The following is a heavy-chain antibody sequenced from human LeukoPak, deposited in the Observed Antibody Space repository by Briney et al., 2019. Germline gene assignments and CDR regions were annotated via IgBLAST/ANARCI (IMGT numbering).Heavy chain of an antibody. J-gene: IGHJ6*03. CDR1: GGSFSGYY. V-gene: IGHV4-34*01. Sequence: SETLSLTCAVYGGSFSGYYWSWIRQPPGKGLEWIGEINHSGSTNYNPSLKSRVTISVDTSKNQFSLKLSSVTAADTAVDYCARGRASSHYYYYYMAVWGKG. CDR2: INHSGST. CDR3: ARGRASSHYYYYYMAV.